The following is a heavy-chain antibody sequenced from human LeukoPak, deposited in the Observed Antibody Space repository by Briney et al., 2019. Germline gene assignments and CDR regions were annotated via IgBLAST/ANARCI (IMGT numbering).Heavy chain of an antibody. J-gene: IGHJ4*02. CDR3: AKIPRRGSSSWYNHFDY. CDR2: ISYDGSNK. V-gene: IGHV3-30*18. CDR1: GFTFSSYG. D-gene: IGHD6-13*01. Sequence: PGRSLRLSCAASGFTFSSYGMHWVRQAPGKGLEWVAVISYDGSNKYYADSVKGRFTISRDNSKNTLYLQMNSLRAEDTAVYYCAKIPRRGSSSWYNHFDYWGQGTLVTVSS.